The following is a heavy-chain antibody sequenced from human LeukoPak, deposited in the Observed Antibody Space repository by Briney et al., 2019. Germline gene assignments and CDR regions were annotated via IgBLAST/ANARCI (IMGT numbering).Heavy chain of an antibody. V-gene: IGHV1-69*05. J-gene: IGHJ6*02. CDR1: GGTFSSYA. CDR2: IIPIFGTA. Sequence: SVKVSCKASGGTFSSYAISWVRQAPGQGLEWMGGIIPIFGTANYAQKFQGRVTITTDESTSTAYMELSSLRPEDTAVYYCARGDCSGGSCYSGAYYYGMDVWGQGTTVTVSS. D-gene: IGHD2-15*01. CDR3: ARGDCSGGSCYSGAYYYGMDV.